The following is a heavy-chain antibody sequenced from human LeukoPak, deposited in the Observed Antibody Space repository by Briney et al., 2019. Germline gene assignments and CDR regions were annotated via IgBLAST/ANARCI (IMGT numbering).Heavy chain of an antibody. CDR2: INPSGSST. CDR1: GYTFTSYY. J-gene: IGHJ4*02. D-gene: IGHD3-22*01. V-gene: IGHV1-46*01. Sequence: GASVTVSCKASGYTFTSYYMHWVRQAPGQGLEWMGIINPSGSSTIYAQKFQGRVTITRDMSTSTVYMELSSLRSEDTAVYYCARDDDSSGYPLDYWGQGTLVTVSS. CDR3: ARDDDSSGYPLDY.